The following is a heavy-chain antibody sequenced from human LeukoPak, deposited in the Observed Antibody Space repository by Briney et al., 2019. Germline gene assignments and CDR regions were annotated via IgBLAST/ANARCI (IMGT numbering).Heavy chain of an antibody. CDR1: GYTFTGYF. V-gene: IGHV1-2*06. CDR3: ARDLSSTSNWELDY. J-gene: IGHJ4*02. Sequence: ASVKVSCKASGYTFTGYFMHWVRQAPGQGLEWMGRINPNSGDTEYAQTFQGRVTMTRDTPISTAYMDLSRLRSDDTAVYYCARDLSSTSNWELDYWGQGTLVTLSS. CDR2: INPNSGDT. D-gene: IGHD7-27*01.